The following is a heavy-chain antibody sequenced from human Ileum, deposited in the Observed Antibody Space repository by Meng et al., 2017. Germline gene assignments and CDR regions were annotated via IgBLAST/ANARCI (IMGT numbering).Heavy chain of an antibody. CDR2: IGTSDSYI. CDR1: GFMVKNFD. Sequence: GGSLRLSCSASGFMVKNFDMTWVRQAPGKGLEWVSSIGTSDSYIYFATSVRSRFTISRDNARNSLYLQMTSLRADDTALYYCAISGGTLRAPDDFDIWGRGTMVTVSS. J-gene: IGHJ3*02. V-gene: IGHV3-21*01. D-gene: IGHD1-26*01. CDR3: AISGGTLRAPDDFDI.